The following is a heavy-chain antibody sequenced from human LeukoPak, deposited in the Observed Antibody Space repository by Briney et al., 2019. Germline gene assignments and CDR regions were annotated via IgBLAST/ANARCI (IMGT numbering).Heavy chain of an antibody. CDR1: GGSFSGYY. CDR3: ARYTLVATITFNTRFTQNWFDP. V-gene: IGHV4-34*01. D-gene: IGHD5-12*01. Sequence: SETLSLTCAVYGGSFSGYYWSFIRQPPGKGLHLLGAFNHSRRTNYNPSLKSRVTISIDTSKNQFPLKLSAVTAADTAVYYCARYTLVATITFNTRFTQNWFDPWGQGTLVTVSS. CDR2: FNHSRRT. J-gene: IGHJ5*02.